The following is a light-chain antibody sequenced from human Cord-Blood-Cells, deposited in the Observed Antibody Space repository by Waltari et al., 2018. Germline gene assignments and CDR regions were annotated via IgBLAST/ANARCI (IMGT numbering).Light chain of an antibody. J-gene: IGKJ4*01. Sequence: DIQMTQSPSTLSASVGDRVTITCRASQSISSWLAWYQQKPGKAPKLLIYKASSLESGVPSRFIGSGSGTEFTLTSSSLQPDDFATYYCQQYNSYSLTFGGGTKVEIK. CDR3: QQYNSYSLT. V-gene: IGKV1-5*03. CDR1: QSISSW. CDR2: KAS.